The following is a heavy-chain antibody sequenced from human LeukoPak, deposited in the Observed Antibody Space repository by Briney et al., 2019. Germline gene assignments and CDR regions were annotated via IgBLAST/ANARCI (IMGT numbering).Heavy chain of an antibody. CDR1: GFTFSSYS. CDR2: ISSSSSTI. D-gene: IGHD3-22*01. J-gene: IGHJ4*02. V-gene: IGHV3-48*01. CDR3: ARDLRTTMIPGRFDY. Sequence: QTGGSLRLSCAASGFTFSSYSMNWVRQAPGKGLEWVSYISSSSSTIYYADSVKGRFTISRDNAKNSLYLQMNSLRAEDTAVYYCARDLRTTMIPGRFDYWGQGTLVTVSS.